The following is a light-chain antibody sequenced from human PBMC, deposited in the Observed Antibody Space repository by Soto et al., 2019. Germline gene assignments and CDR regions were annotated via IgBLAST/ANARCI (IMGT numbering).Light chain of an antibody. J-gene: IGLJ1*01. CDR1: NSNIGAGYD. CDR3: QSYDSKLSGYV. CDR2: GNI. Sequence: QAVVTQPPSVSGAPGQRVTISCTGGNSNIGAGYDVHWYQQLPGTAPKVLIYGNINRPSGVPDRFSASKSGTSASLAITGLQAGDEADYYCQSYDSKLSGYVFGTGTKVTVL. V-gene: IGLV1-40*01.